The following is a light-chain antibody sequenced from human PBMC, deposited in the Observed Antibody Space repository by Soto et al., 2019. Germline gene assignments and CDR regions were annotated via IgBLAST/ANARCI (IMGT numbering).Light chain of an antibody. V-gene: IGLV1-51*01. J-gene: IGLJ1*01. CDR1: SSNIGNTY. CDR2: DNN. CDR3: GTWDSSLSAYV. Sequence: QSVLTQPPSVSAAPGQKVTISCSVSSSNIGNTYVSWYQQLPGTAPKLLIYDNNKRPSGIPDRFSDSKSGTSATLAITGLQTGDEADYYCGTWDSSLSAYVFGTGTKVTVL.